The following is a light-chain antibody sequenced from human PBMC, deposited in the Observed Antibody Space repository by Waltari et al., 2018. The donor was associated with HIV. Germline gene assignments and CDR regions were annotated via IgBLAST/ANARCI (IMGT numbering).Light chain of an antibody. Sequence: QPVMTQQPSLTVSPGGTVLLTCASTAGVISRGHCPYWFQQRPGQAPKTFIFDSNNRYSWTPARFTGSFLGAKAALTLTGAQPEDEADYYCLLSYDGDVVFGGGTKLTVL. V-gene: IGLV7-46*01. J-gene: IGLJ2*01. CDR1: AGVISRGHC. CDR3: LLSYDGDVV. CDR2: DSN.